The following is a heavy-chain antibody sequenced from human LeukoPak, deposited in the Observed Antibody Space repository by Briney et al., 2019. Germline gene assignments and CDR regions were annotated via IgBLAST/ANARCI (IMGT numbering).Heavy chain of an antibody. V-gene: IGHV4-59*01. D-gene: IGHD3-16*01. CDR1: GGSISDYY. Sequence: SETLSLTCTVSGGSISDYYWSWIRQPPGKGLEWIGYIYYSGSTKYNPYLKSRVTISIDTSKNQFSLKLSSVTAADTALYYCARQASDYDFDYWGQGTLVTVSS. CDR2: IYYSGST. J-gene: IGHJ4*02. CDR3: ARQASDYDFDY.